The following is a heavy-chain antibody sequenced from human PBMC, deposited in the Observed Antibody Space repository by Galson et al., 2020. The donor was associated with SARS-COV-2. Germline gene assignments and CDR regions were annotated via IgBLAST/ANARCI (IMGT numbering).Heavy chain of an antibody. D-gene: IGHD1-26*01. Sequence: GGSLRLSCAASGLIFSNYAMSWVRQPPGKGPECVQVISGSGDITHYADSVRGRFTISRDNSRSMVFLQMNSLRVDDTAVYYCVRGGSYYFDNWFDPWGQGILVAVSS. CDR2: ISGSGDIT. V-gene: IGHV3-23*01. CDR3: VRGGSYYFDNWFDP. CDR1: GLIFSNYA. J-gene: IGHJ5*02.